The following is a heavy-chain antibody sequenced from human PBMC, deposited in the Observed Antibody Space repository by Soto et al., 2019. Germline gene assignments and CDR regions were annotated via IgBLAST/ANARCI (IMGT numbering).Heavy chain of an antibody. D-gene: IGHD5-12*01. CDR1: GDSISSGGW. CDR3: AKDGRNGYNLFY. CDR2: IYHSGST. V-gene: IGHV4-4*02. Sequence: QVQLQESGPGVVKPSGTLSLTCAVSGDSISSGGWWSWVRQPPGKGLEWIGEIYHSGSTNYNPSLKSRVSISVDKSKNHFSLNLNSVNAADTAIHYCAKDGRNGYNLFYWGQGTRVTVSS. J-gene: IGHJ4*02.